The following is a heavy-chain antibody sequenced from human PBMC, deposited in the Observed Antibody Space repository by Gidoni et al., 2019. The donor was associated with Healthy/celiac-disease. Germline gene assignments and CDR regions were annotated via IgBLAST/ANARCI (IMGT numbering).Heavy chain of an antibody. CDR3: ARDFWATVTTEPSFDY. J-gene: IGHJ4*02. CDR1: GYTFTGYY. Sequence: QVQLVQSGAEVKKPGASVKVSCKASGYTFTGYYMHWVRQAPGQGLEWMGWINPNSGGTNYAQKFQGRVTMTRDTSISTAYMELSRLRSDDTAVYYCARDFWATVTTEPSFDYWGQGTLVTVSS. D-gene: IGHD4-17*01. V-gene: IGHV1-2*02. CDR2: INPNSGGT.